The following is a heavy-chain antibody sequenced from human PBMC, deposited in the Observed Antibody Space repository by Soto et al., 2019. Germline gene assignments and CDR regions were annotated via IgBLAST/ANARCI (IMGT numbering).Heavy chain of an antibody. V-gene: IGHV3-30*18. CDR2: ISYDGSNK. D-gene: IGHD1-26*01. CDR3: EKERVVGAPTANWFEP. Sequence: PGGSLRLSCAASGFTFSSYGMHWVRQAPGKGLEWVAVISYDGSNKYYADSVKGRFTISRDNSKNTLYLQMNSLRAEDTAVYYCEKERVVGAPTANWFEPWGQGTLGAAPQ. CDR1: GFTFSSYG. J-gene: IGHJ5*02.